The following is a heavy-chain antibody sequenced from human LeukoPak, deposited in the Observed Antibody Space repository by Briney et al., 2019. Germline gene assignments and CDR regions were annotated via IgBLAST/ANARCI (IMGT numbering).Heavy chain of an antibody. CDR2: IYYSGST. D-gene: IGHD6-19*01. J-gene: IGHJ3*02. CDR1: GGSISSYY. V-gene: IGHV4-59*01. Sequence: PSETLSLTCAVYGGSISSYYWSWIRQPPGKGLEWIGYIYYSGSTNYNPSLKSRVTISVDTSKNQFSLKLSSETAADTAVYYCARTPIAVAGTFDIWGQGTMVTVSS. CDR3: ARTPIAVAGTFDI.